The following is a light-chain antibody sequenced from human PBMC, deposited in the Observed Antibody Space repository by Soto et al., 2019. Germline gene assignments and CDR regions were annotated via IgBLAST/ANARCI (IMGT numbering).Light chain of an antibody. V-gene: IGLV2-23*01. J-gene: IGLJ2*01. CDR2: EGT. Sequence: QSALTQPASVSGSPGQSIAISCTGTSSDVGSFNLVSWYQQHPGKAPKLLIYEGTKWPSGVSNRFSGSKSGNTASLTISGLQAEDEADYYCCSFGGSTTYVLFGGGTKLTV. CDR1: SSDVGSFNL. CDR3: CSFGGSTTYVL.